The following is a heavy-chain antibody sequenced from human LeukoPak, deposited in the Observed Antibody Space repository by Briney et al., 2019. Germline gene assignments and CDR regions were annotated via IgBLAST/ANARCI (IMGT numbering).Heavy chain of an antibody. J-gene: IGHJ4*02. V-gene: IGHV1-69*04. CDR2: IIPILGIA. CDR3: ARDRVGAAAGMFDY. CDR1: GGTFSSYA. Sequence: SVKVSCKASGGTFSSYAISWVRQAPGQGLEWMGRIIPILGIANYAQKSQGRVTVTADKPTSTAYMELSSLRSEDTAVYYCARDRVGAAAGMFDYWGQGTLVTVSS. D-gene: IGHD6-13*01.